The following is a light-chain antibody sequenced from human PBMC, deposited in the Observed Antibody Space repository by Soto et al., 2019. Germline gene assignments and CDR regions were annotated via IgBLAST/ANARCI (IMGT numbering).Light chain of an antibody. CDR1: SSDVGTDNL. V-gene: IGLV2-14*02. Sequence: SALAQPSSVAVSPGQSITISCTGTSSDVGTDNLVSWYQQQPGKAPKLMIYQVTNRPSGVSNRFSGSRSGNTASLTISGLQAEDEADYYCSSYTDSRNYVFGTGTKGNVL. CDR2: QVT. J-gene: IGLJ1*01. CDR3: SSYTDSRNYV.